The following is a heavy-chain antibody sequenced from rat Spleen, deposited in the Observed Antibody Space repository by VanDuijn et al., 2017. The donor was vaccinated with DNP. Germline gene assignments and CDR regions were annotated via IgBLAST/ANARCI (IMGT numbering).Heavy chain of an antibody. Sequence: EVQLQESGPGLVKPSQSLSLTCSVTGYSITTNYWGWIRTFPGDEFEYIGHISYSGSTNYNPSLKSRISITRDTSKNRFFLHLNSVTTEDTATYYCARWTYYFDYWGQGVMVTVSS. J-gene: IGHJ2*01. CDR2: ISYSGST. CDR3: ARWTYYFDY. V-gene: IGHV3-1*01. CDR1: GYSITTNY.